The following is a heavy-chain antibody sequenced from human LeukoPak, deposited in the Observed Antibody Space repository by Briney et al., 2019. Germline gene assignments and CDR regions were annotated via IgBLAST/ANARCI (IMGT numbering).Heavy chain of an antibody. V-gene: IGHV4-34*01. J-gene: IGHJ4*02. D-gene: IGHD6-19*01. CDR3: ARGERAVAAHFDY. CDR2: INHSGST. CDR1: GGSFSGYY. Sequence: SETLSLTCAVYGGSFSGYYWSWIRQPPGKGLEWIGEINHSGSTNYNPSLKSRVTISVDTSKNQFSLKLSSVTAADTAVYYCARGERAVAAHFDYWGQGTLVTVSS.